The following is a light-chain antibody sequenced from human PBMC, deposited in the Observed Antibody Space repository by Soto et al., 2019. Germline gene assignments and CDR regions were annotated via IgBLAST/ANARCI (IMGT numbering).Light chain of an antibody. Sequence: QSALTQPASVSGSPGQSITISCTGTSSNVGGYNDVSWYQQHPGKAPKLIIYDVSNRPSGVSNRFSGSKSGNTASLTISGLQAEDEADYYCCSYTSSSTPVVFGGGTKLTVL. CDR1: SSNVGGYND. CDR2: DVS. J-gene: IGLJ2*01. V-gene: IGLV2-14*03. CDR3: CSYTSSSTPVV.